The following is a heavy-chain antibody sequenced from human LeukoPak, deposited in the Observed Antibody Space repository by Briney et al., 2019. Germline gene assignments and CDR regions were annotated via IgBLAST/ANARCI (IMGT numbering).Heavy chain of an antibody. CDR2: IYYSGST. CDR3: TRGRDGYNYEDY. V-gene: IGHV4-39*07. CDR1: GGSISSSSYY. Sequence: SETLSLTCTVSGGSISSSSYYWGWIRQPPGKGLEWIGSIYYSGSTYYNPSLKSRVTISVDTSKNQFSLKLSSVTAADTAVYYCTRGRDGYNYEDYWGQGTLVTVSS. D-gene: IGHD5-24*01. J-gene: IGHJ4*02.